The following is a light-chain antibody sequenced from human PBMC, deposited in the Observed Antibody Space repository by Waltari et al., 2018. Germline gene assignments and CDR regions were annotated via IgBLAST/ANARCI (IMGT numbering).Light chain of an antibody. CDR3: QQYDTSPGT. CDR1: RRLDVAY. V-gene: IGKV3-20*01. J-gene: IGKJ2*01. CDR2: GAL. Sequence: EIVLLPSPGIPLPSPGGKAVPPCSACRRLDVAYVAWYQHTSGQAPRLLIYGALYRAADIPDRFSGDGSGTDFTLTVTRLEPDDFAVYYCQQYDTSPGTFGQRTRLEMK.